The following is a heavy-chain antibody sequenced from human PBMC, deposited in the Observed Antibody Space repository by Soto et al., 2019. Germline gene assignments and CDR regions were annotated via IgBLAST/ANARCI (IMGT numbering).Heavy chain of an antibody. CDR3: ARAPRGGSSSNSWFDP. J-gene: IGHJ5*02. CDR2: IYYNGNT. Sequence: SETLSLTCTVSGGSISSYYWSWIRQPPGKGLEWTGCIYYNGNTNYNPSLKSRVTISVDTSKDQFSLKLSSVTAADTAVYYCARAPRGGSSSNSWFDPWGQGTLVTV. D-gene: IGHD2-15*01. V-gene: IGHV4-59*01. CDR1: GGSISSYY.